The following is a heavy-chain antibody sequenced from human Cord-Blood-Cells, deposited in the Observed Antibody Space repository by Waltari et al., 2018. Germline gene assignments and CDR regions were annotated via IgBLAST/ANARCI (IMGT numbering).Heavy chain of an antibody. J-gene: IGHJ4*02. D-gene: IGHD7-27*01. CDR3: ASQLGREGFNY. V-gene: IGHV4-39*01. CDR1: GGSISSSSYY. CDR2: IYYSGST. Sequence: QLQLQESGPGLVKPSETLSVTCIVSGGSISSSSYYWGWIRQPPGKGLEWIGSIYYSGSTYYIPSLKSRSTISVDTSKNQFSLKLSYVTAAETAVYYCASQLGREGFNYWGQGTLVTVSS.